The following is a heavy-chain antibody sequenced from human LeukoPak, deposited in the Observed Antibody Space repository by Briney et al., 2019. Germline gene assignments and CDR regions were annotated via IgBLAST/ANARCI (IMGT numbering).Heavy chain of an antibody. J-gene: IGHJ4*02. V-gene: IGHV1-8*01. CDR1: GYTFTSYD. CDR2: MNPNSGNT. CDR3: ARGSIHCGGDCYRY. Sequence: ASVKVSCKASGYTFTSYDINWVRQATGQGLGWMGWMNPNSGNTGYAQKFQGRVTMTRNTSISTAHMELSSLRSEDTAVYYCARGSIHCGGDCYRYWGQGTLVTVSS. D-gene: IGHD2-21*02.